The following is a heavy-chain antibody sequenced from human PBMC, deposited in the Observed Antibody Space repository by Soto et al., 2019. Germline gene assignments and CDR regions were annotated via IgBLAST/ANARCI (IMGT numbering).Heavy chain of an antibody. CDR2: ISTFNGNT. Sequence: QVHLVQSGTEVKEPGASVKVSCKASASTFTGYTINWVRQAPGQGLEWMGWISTFNGNTKYAGNFEGRVTMTTNTATTTAYMGLTSLTFDDTSVYFCARGTGTSGRGFGPFGQGNLVSVSS. CDR1: ASTFTGYT. J-gene: IGHJ5*02. V-gene: IGHV1-18*04. D-gene: IGHD1-1*01. CDR3: ARGTGTSGRGFGP.